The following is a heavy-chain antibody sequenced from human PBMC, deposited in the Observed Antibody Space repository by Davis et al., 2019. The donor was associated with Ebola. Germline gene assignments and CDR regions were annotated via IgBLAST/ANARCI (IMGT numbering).Heavy chain of an antibody. Sequence: PSETLSLTCAVYGGSFSGYYWSWIRQPPGKGLEWIGEINHSGSTNYNPSLKSRVTISVDTSKNQFSLKLSSVTAADTAVYYCARKAYSSTYTFGFFNYWGQRTLVTVSS. V-gene: IGHV4-34*01. CDR3: ARKAYSSTYTFGFFNY. D-gene: IGHD5-18*01. J-gene: IGHJ4*02. CDR2: INHSGST. CDR1: GGSFSGYY.